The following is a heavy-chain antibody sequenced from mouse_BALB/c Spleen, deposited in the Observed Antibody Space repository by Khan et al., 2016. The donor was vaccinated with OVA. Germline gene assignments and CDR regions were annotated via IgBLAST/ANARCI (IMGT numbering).Heavy chain of an antibody. D-gene: IGHD1-2*01. CDR1: GYTFTEYT. Sequence: VQLQQSGPELVKPGASVKISCKTSGYTFTEYTMHWVKQSHGKSLEWIGGFNPNNGDSSYNLKFKGKATLNVDKSSSTAYMELRSLTSGDSAVYCWARRGGWGFAYWGQGTLVTVSA. V-gene: IGHV1-22*01. CDR3: ARRGGWGFAY. CDR2: FNPNNGDS. J-gene: IGHJ3*01.